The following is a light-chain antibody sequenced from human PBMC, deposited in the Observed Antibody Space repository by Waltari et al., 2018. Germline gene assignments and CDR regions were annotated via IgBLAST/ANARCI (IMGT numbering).Light chain of an antibody. Sequence: QSALTQPASVSGSPGQSITISCTGTSSDIGGYNYVPWYQQLPGRAPKLIIYDVSNRPSGVSNRFSGSKSGNMASLTISGLQGEDEADYYCSSYVSSSTLELFGGGTSLAVL. J-gene: IGLJ2*01. CDR3: SSYVSSSTLEL. CDR1: SSDIGGYNY. V-gene: IGLV2-14*03. CDR2: DVS.